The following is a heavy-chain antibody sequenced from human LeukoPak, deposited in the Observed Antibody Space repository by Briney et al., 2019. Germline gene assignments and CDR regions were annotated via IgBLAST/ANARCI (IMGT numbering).Heavy chain of an antibody. CDR1: GFTFSRYA. CDR2: INTDSSDI. D-gene: IGHD2-2*01. CDR3: ARDTFQPGLIDS. J-gene: IGHJ4*02. Sequence: PGGSLRLSCAASGFTFSRYAMNWVRQAPGKGLQWVSYINTDSSDIHYADSVKGRFTIYRDNARNTLYLQLSSLRAEDSAVYYCARDTFQPGLIDSWGQGTLVTVSS. V-gene: IGHV3-21*05.